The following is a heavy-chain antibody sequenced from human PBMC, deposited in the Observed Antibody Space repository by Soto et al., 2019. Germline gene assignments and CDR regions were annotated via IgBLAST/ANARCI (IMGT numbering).Heavy chain of an antibody. V-gene: IGHV1-18*01. D-gene: IGHD3-10*01. CDR1: GYTFTNYG. Sequence: QVQLVQSGAEVKKPGASVKVSCKASGYTFTNYGFNWVRQAPGQGLEWMGWISTYYGDTNYAQKLQGRVTMITDTPTNTAYMELRSLRSDDTAVYYCARGSVRGVTYYYYYGMDVWGQGTTVTVSS. CDR3: ARGSVRGVTYYYYYGMDV. CDR2: ISTYYGDT. J-gene: IGHJ6*02.